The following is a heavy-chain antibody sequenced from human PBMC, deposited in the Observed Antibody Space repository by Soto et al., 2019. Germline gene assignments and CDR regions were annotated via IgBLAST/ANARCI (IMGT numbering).Heavy chain of an antibody. CDR2: FYYSGST. Sequence: QVQLQESGPGLVKPSETLSLTCTVSGGSISSYYWSWIRQPPGKGLEWIGYFYYSGSTNYNPSLKSRVTISVDTSKNQFSLKLSSVTAADTAVYYCARGRQLVSVFSQAWGMDVWGQGTTVTVSS. CDR1: GGSISSYY. V-gene: IGHV4-59*01. D-gene: IGHD6-6*01. CDR3: ARGRQLVSVFSQAWGMDV. J-gene: IGHJ6*02.